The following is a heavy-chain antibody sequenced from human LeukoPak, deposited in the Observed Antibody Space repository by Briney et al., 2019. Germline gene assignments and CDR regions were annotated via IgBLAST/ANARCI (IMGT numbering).Heavy chain of an antibody. V-gene: IGHV4-30-4*08. Sequence: SETLSLTCTVSGASISSGDYSWSWIRQPPGEGLEWIGYIYYCGSTYYNPSLKSRVPISVDTSNEVFSLKLSSVTAADTSVYYCARGTPLSMLKYWGQGTLVTVSS. CDR1: GASISSGDYS. CDR3: ARGTPLSMLKY. CDR2: IYYCGST. D-gene: IGHD2-8*01. J-gene: IGHJ4*02.